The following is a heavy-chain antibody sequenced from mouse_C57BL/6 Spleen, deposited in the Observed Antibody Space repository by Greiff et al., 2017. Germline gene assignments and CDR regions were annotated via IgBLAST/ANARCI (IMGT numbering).Heavy chain of an antibody. J-gene: IGHJ2*01. Sequence: VQLQQSGAELVRPGASVKLSCTASGFNIKDDYMHWVKQRPEQGLEWIGWIDPENGDTEYASKFQGKATITADTSSNTAYLQLSSLTSEDTAVYYCTTHPYYFDYWGQGTTLTVSS. CDR1: GFNIKDDY. V-gene: IGHV14-4*01. CDR2: IDPENGDT. CDR3: TTHPYYFDY.